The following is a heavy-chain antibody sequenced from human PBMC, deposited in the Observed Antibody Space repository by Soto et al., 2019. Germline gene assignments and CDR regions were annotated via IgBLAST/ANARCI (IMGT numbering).Heavy chain of an antibody. D-gene: IGHD3-10*01. J-gene: IGHJ6*02. V-gene: IGHV3-9*01. CDR2: ISWNSGSI. CDR3: AKEVYHYGDYYYSGMDV. CDR1: GFTFDDYA. Sequence: GGSLRLSCAASGFTFDDYAMHWVRQAPGKGLEWVSGISWNSGSIGYADSVKGRFTISRDNAMNSLYLQMNSLRAEDTALYYCAKEVYHYGDYYYSGMDVWGQGTTVTVSS.